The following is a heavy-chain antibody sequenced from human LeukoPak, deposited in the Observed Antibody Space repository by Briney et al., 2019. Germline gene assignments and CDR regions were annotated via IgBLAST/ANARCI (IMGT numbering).Heavy chain of an antibody. J-gene: IGHJ4*02. CDR2: ISRSSSYI. CDR3: AREGMVATFDY. Sequence: PGGSLRLSCAASGFTFSSYNMNWVRQAPGKGLEWVSSISRSSSYIYYADSVQGRFTISRDNAKNSLYLQMNSLRAEDTAIYYCAREGMVATFDYWGQGTLVTVSS. D-gene: IGHD5-12*01. V-gene: IGHV3-21*01. CDR1: GFTFSSYN.